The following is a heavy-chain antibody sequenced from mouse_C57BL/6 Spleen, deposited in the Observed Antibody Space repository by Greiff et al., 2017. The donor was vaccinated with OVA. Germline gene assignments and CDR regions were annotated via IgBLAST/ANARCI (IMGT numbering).Heavy chain of an antibody. CDR1: GYTFTSYW. Sequence: QVQLQQPGAELVKPGASVKMSCKASGYTFTSYWITWVKQRPGQGLEWIGDIYPGSGSTNYNEKFKSKATLTVDTSSSTADMQLSSLTSEDSAVYYCAGGQLSPYAMDYWGQGTSVTVSS. D-gene: IGHD3-2*02. CDR3: AGGQLSPYAMDY. J-gene: IGHJ4*01. CDR2: IYPGSGST. V-gene: IGHV1-55*01.